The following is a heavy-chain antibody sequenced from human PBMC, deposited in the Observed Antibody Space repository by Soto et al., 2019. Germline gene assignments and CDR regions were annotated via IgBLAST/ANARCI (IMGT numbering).Heavy chain of an antibody. CDR2: IYPGDSDT. V-gene: IGHV5-51*01. Sequence: HGESLKISCKGSGYSFTSYWIGWVRQMPGKGLEWMGIIYPGDSDTRYSPSFQGQVTISADKSISTAYLQWSSLKASDTAMYYCARQRIVVVPAAARGGNYYYGMDVWGQGTTVTSP. CDR1: GYSFTSYW. CDR3: ARQRIVVVPAAARGGNYYYGMDV. J-gene: IGHJ6*02. D-gene: IGHD2-2*01.